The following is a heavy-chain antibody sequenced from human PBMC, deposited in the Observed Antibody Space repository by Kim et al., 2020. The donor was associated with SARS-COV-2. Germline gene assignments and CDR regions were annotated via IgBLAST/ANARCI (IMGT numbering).Heavy chain of an antibody. J-gene: IGHJ4*02. V-gene: IGHV3-23*01. CDR2: FSSDDIT. Sequence: GGSLRLSCAASGFAFSSYGMTWVRQAPGKGLEWVSSFSSDDITYYADSVKGRFTISRDNSKNMLYLQMNSLRAEDTAVYYCGDYHVLGSHFTYWGQGT. CDR1: GFAFSSYG. CDR3: GDYHVLGSHFTY. D-gene: IGHD3-10*01.